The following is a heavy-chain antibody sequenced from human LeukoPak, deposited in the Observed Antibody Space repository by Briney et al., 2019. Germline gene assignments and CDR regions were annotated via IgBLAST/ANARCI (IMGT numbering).Heavy chain of an antibody. Sequence: GGSLRLSCAASGFTFSNAWMSWVRQAPGKGLEWVGRVKSKTNGGTTAYAVPVKGRFTISRDDSKNTYLQMNSLKSEDTAVYYCTAGIGHSDFDYWGQGTLVTVSS. CDR1: GFTFSNAW. J-gene: IGHJ4*02. D-gene: IGHD6-13*01. CDR3: TAGIGHSDFDY. CDR2: VKSKTNGGTT. V-gene: IGHV3-15*01.